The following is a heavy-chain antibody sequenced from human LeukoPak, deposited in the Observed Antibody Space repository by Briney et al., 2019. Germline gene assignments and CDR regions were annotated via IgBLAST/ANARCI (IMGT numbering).Heavy chain of an antibody. CDR3: AKSENYDGLSYFDY. CDR1: GFTFSSYG. J-gene: IGHJ4*02. Sequence: GGALRLSCAASGFTFSSYGMHWVRQAPGKGLEWVAFIRYDGSNKYYADSVKGRFTISRDNSKNTLYLQMNSLRAEATAVYYCAKSENYDGLSYFDYWGQGTLVTVSS. V-gene: IGHV3-30*02. D-gene: IGHD3-3*01. CDR2: IRYDGSNK.